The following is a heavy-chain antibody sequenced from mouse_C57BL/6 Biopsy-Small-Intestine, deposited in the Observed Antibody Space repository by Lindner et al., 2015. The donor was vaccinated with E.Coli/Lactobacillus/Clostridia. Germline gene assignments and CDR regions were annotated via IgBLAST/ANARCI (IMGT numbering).Heavy chain of an antibody. J-gene: IGHJ2*01. V-gene: IGHV14-4*01. Sequence: VQLQESGAELVRPGASVKLSCTASGFNIKDDYMHWVKQRPEQGLEWIGWIDPDNGDTEYASKFQGKATITADTSSNTAYLQLSSLTSEDTAVYYCTTGGSSYPYYFDYWGQGTTLTVSS. CDR2: IDPDNGDT. CDR3: TTGGSSYPYYFDY. CDR1: GFNIKDDY. D-gene: IGHD1-1*01.